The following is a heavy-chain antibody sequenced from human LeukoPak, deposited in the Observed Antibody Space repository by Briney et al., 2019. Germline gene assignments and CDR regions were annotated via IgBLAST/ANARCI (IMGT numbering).Heavy chain of an antibody. CDR1: GFTFSSYA. CDR2: ISGSGNRT. V-gene: IGHV3-23*01. J-gene: IGHJ6*02. Sequence: GGSLRLSCAASGFTFSSYAMSWVRQAPGKGLEWVSSISGSGNRTYYADSVKGRFTISRDNSKNSLFLQMNSLRAEDTAVYYCAKNLYCGGGSCYPSALGMDVWGQGTTVTVSS. CDR3: AKNLYCGGGSCYPSALGMDV. D-gene: IGHD2-15*01.